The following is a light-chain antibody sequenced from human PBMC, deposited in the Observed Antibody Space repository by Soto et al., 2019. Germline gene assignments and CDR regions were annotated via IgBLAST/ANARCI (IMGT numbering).Light chain of an antibody. V-gene: IGKV2-30*02. CDR1: QGLVHSDGDTY. CDR3: MQGTHWPRT. Sequence: DVVMTQSPLSLPVTLGQPASISCRSTQGLVHSDGDTYLNWFQQRPGQSPRRLIYKVSNRDSGVPDRFSGSGSCTDFTLKISRVEAEDVGVYYCMQGTHWPRTFGQGTKLEIK. CDR2: KVS. J-gene: IGKJ2*01.